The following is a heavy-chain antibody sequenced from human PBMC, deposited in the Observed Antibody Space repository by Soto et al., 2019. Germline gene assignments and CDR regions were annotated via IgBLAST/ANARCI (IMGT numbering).Heavy chain of an antibody. D-gene: IGHD6-13*01. Sequence: QVQLAQSGAEVRMPGSSVKVSCKASGGTFSTYPINWVRQAPGQGLEWMGGIIPLFGTTNYAQKFKGRVTITADESTSTAYMELSSLRAEDAAVYYCARGATHGSSWYFWFDPWGQGTLVTVSS. V-gene: IGHV1-69*01. CDR1: GGTFSTYP. J-gene: IGHJ5*02. CDR2: IIPLFGTT. CDR3: ARGATHGSSWYFWFDP.